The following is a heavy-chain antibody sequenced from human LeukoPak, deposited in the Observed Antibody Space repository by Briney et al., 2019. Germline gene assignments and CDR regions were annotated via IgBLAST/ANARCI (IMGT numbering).Heavy chain of an antibody. CDR2: ISYDGSNK. D-gene: IGHD3-10*01. CDR3: AKVDTMVRGVIPPDY. Sequence: GGSLRLSCAASGFTFSSYAMHWVRQAPGKGLEWVAVISYDGSNKYYADSVKGRFTISRDNSKNTLYLQMNSLRAEDTAVYYCAKVDTMVRGVIPPDYWGQGTLVTVSS. CDR1: GFTFSSYA. J-gene: IGHJ4*02. V-gene: IGHV3-30*04.